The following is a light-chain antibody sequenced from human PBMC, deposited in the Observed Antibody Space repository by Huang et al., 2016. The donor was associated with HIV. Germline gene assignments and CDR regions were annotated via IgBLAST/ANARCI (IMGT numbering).Light chain of an antibody. Sequence: DIQMTQSPSSLSASVGDRVTITCQVSQDISNYLNWYQQKPGKAPKLLIYDASNLETGVSSRFSGSGSGTDFTFTISSLQPEDIATYYCQHYDNLRTFGQGTKVEIK. J-gene: IGKJ1*01. CDR1: QDISNY. CDR2: DAS. CDR3: QHYDNLRT. V-gene: IGKV1-33*01.